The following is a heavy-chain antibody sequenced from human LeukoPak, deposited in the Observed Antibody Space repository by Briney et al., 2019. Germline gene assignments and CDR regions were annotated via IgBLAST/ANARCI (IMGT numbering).Heavy chain of an antibody. CDR2: ISYDGSNK. Sequence: GGSLRLSCAASGFTFSSYGMHWVRQAPGKGLEWVAVISYDGSNKYYADSVKGRFTISRDNSKNTLYLQMNSLRDEDTAVYYCASNFLDAFDIWGQGTMVTVSS. CDR3: ASNFLDAFDI. CDR1: GFTFSSYG. J-gene: IGHJ3*02. V-gene: IGHV3-30*03.